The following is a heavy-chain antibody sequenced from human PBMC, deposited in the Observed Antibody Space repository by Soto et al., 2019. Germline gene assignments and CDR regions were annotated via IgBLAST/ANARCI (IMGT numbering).Heavy chain of an antibody. J-gene: IGHJ4*02. Sequence: QVQLVQSGAEVKKPGASVKVSCKASGYTFTGYYMHWVRQAPGQGLEWMGWINPNSGGTNYAQKCQGWVTMTRDTSIGTAYMELSRLRSDDTAVYYCARDPYCSGGSCYSFDYWGQGTLVTVSS. CDR1: GYTFTGYY. CDR2: INPNSGGT. V-gene: IGHV1-2*04. CDR3: ARDPYCSGGSCYSFDY. D-gene: IGHD2-15*01.